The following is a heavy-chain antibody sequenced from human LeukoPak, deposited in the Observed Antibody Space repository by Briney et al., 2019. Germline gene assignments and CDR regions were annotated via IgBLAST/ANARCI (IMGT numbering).Heavy chain of an antibody. V-gene: IGHV5-51*01. CDR3: ARHSEYYDMWTGYLGY. CDR1: GYSFTSYW. J-gene: IGHJ4*02. Sequence: GESLKISCKGCGYSFTSYWIGWVRQMPGKGLEWMGIIYPGDSDIKYSPSFKGQVTISADRSSNTAYLQWSSQKASDTAMYYCARHSEYYDMWTGYLGYWGQGTLVTVSA. D-gene: IGHD3-9*01. CDR2: IYPGDSDI.